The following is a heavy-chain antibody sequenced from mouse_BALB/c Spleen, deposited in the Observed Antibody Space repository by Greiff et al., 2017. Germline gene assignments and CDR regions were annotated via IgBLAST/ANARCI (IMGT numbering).Heavy chain of an antibody. CDR1: GYTFTSYY. Sequence: VQLQQSGPELVKPGASVRISCKASGYTFTSYYIHWVKQRPGQGLEWIGWIYPGNVNTKYNEKFKGKATLTADKSSSTAYMQLSSLTSEDSAVYFCARPREVYAMDYWGQGTSVTVSS. V-gene: IGHV1S56*01. CDR2: IYPGNVNT. CDR3: ARPREVYAMDY. J-gene: IGHJ4*01.